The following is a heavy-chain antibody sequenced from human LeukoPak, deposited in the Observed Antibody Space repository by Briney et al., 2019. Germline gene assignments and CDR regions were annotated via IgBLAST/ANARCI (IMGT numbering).Heavy chain of an antibody. V-gene: IGHV1-69*13. CDR1: GGSVINSA. D-gene: IGHD2-21*01. J-gene: IGHJ4*02. Sequence: GASVKVSCMASGGSVINSAFVWVRQAPGQGLDWMGGIIPVFGTPNYADNFQGRVTITADESTNTAYMDLSSLRSEDTAVYFCAIVGDGRIGMGLLGSFDYWGQGTLVTVSP. CDR2: IIPVFGTP. CDR3: AIVGDGRIGMGLLGSFDY.